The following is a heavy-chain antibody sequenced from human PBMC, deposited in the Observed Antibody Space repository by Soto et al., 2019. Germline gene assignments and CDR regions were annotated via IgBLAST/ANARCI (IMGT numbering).Heavy chain of an antibody. Sequence: EVQLVESGGGLVKPGGSLRLSCAASGFTFSSYGMNWVRQAPGKGLEWVSSISDRSSYIYYADSVKGRFTISRDNTKNSLYLQMNSLRAEDTAVYYCARDGTRGSGWSEYWGQGTLVTVSS. D-gene: IGHD6-19*01. V-gene: IGHV3-21*01. CDR2: ISDRSSYI. J-gene: IGHJ4*02. CDR3: ARDGTRGSGWSEY. CDR1: GFTFSSYG.